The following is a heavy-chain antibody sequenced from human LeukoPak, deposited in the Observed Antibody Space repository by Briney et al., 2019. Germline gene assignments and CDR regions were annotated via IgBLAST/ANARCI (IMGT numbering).Heavy chain of an antibody. CDR3: ARDRPNYYDSSGSAFDI. D-gene: IGHD3-22*01. CDR2: IYYSGST. J-gene: IGHJ3*02. CDR1: GGSISSGGSY. V-gene: IGHV4-31*03. Sequence: SQTLSLTCTVSGGSISSGGSYWSWIRQHPGKGLEWIGYIYYSGSTYYNPSLKSRVTISVDTSKNQFSLKLSSVTAADTAVYYCARDRPNYYDSSGSAFDIWGQGTMVTVSS.